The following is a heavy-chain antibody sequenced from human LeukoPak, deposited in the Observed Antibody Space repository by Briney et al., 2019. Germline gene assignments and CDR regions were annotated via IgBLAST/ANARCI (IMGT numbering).Heavy chain of an antibody. CDR3: ARPTVIAAAGNTGAFDI. Sequence: TSETLSLTCTVSGGSISSSSYYWGWIRQPPGKGLEWIGSIYYSGSTYYNPSLKSRVTISVDTSKNQFSLKLSSVTAADTAVYYCARPTVIAAAGNTGAFDIWGQGTMVTVSS. CDR2: IYYSGST. V-gene: IGHV4-39*01. D-gene: IGHD6-13*01. CDR1: GGSISSSSYY. J-gene: IGHJ3*02.